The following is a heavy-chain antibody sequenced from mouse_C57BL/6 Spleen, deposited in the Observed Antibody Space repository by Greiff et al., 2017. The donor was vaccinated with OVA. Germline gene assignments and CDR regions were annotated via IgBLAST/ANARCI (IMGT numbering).Heavy chain of an antibody. J-gene: IGHJ2*01. Sequence: EVKVVESGEGLVKPGGSLKLSCAASGFTFSSYAMSWVRQTPEKRLEWVAYISSGGDYIYYADTVKGRFTISRDNARNTLYLQMSSLKSEDTAMYYCTREYGYDYFDYWGQGTTLTVSS. CDR1: GFTFSSYA. CDR3: TREYGYDYFDY. CDR2: ISSGGDYI. V-gene: IGHV5-9-1*02. D-gene: IGHD2-2*01.